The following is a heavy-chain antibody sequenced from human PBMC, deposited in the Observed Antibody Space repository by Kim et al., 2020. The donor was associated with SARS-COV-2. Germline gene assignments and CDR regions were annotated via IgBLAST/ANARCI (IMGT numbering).Heavy chain of an antibody. D-gene: IGHD3-10*01. CDR1: GYTFTGNY. J-gene: IGHJ4*02. CDR2: INPNSGGT. V-gene: IGHV1-2*06. CDR3: ARDSVGFGELLGL. Sequence: ASVKVSCKASGYTFTGNYMHWVRQAPGQGLEWMGRINPNSGGTNYAQKFQGRVTMTRDTSISTAYMELSRLRSDDTAVYYCARDSVGFGELLGLWGQGTLVTVSS.